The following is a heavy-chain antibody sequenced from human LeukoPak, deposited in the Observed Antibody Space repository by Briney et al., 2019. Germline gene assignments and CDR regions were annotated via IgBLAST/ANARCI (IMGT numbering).Heavy chain of an antibody. J-gene: IGHJ4*02. CDR1: RFTFSYYW. Sequence: GGSLRLSCTASRFTFSYYWMHWVRQVPGKGLVWVSNINTDGTSTAYADSAKGRFTISRDNARNTLYLQMNNLRADDTAVYYCARDGERISTIGGVYWLDYWGQGILVTVSS. CDR2: INTDGTST. V-gene: IGHV3-74*01. D-gene: IGHD3-16*01. CDR3: ARDGERISTIGGVYWLDY.